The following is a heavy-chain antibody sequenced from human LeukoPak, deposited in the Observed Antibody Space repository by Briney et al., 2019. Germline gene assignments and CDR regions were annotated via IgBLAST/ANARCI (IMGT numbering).Heavy chain of an antibody. D-gene: IGHD6-19*01. CDR2: INHSGST. Sequence: PSETLSLTCAVYGESLSNYYWSWIRQPPGKGLEWIGEINHSGSTNYNPSLKSRVTISVDTSKNQFSLKLSSVTAADAAVYYCARLRHSSGLEVFDYWGQGTLVTDSS. V-gene: IGHV4-34*01. CDR3: ARLRHSSGLEVFDY. CDR1: GESLSNYY. J-gene: IGHJ4*02.